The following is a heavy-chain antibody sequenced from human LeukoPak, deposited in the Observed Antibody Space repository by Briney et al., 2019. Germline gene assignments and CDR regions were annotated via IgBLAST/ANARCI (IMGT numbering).Heavy chain of an antibody. D-gene: IGHD2-2*01. CDR3: ARHCSSTSCYSDY. CDR1: GFTFSSYS. V-gene: IGHV3-21*01. Sequence: GGPLRLSCAASGFTFSSYSMNWVRQAPGKGLEWVSSISSSSSYIYYADSVKGRFTISRDNAKNSLYLQMNSLRAEDTAVYYCARHCSSTSCYSDYWGQGTLVTVSS. CDR2: ISSSSSYI. J-gene: IGHJ4*02.